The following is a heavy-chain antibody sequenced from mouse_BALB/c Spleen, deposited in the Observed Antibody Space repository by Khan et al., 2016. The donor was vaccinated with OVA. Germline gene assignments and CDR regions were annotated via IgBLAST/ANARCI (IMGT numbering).Heavy chain of an antibody. CDR3: GRESSYWYFDG. Sequence: QIQLVQSGPELKKPGETVKISCKASGYTFTNYRMNWMKQAPGKGLQWMGWINTYTVEPTYGDAFKGRFAFSLETSASTAYLQINNFKNEDLATYGGGRESSYWYFDGWGAGTTVTVSS. J-gene: IGHJ1*01. D-gene: IGHD1-1*01. V-gene: IGHV9-1*02. CDR2: INTYTVEP. CDR1: GYTFTNYR.